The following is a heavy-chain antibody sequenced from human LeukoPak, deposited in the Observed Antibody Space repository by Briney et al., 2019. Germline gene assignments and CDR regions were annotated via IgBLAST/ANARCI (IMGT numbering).Heavy chain of an antibody. J-gene: IGHJ6*03. CDR3: ARGAADTFYCYYYKWG. CDR2: ITPRGSDT. CDR1: GSIFSSHW. D-gene: IGHD3-3*02. Sequence: GASLQISSNSSGSIFSSHWIGWVRQRPGKSLEGMGSITPRGSDTTYSPSFQGQVTISADRSNSNSSLQWRSLKASDSATYYCARGAADTFYCYYYKWGWGKGATVT. V-gene: IGHV5-51*01.